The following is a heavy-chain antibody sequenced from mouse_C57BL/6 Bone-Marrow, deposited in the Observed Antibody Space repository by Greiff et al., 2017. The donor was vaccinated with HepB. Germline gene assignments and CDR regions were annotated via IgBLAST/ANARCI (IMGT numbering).Heavy chain of an antibody. J-gene: IGHJ1*03. CDR3: VRRGSLYWYFDV. CDR1: GFSFNTYA. D-gene: IGHD1-1*02. V-gene: IGHV10-1*01. CDR2: IRSKSNNYAT. Sequence: EVQGVESGGGLVQPKGSLKLSCAASGFSFNTYAMNWVRQAPGKGLEWVARIRSKSNNYATYYADSVKDRFTISRDDSESMLYLQMNNLKTEDTAMYYCVRRGSLYWYFDVWGTGTTVTVSS.